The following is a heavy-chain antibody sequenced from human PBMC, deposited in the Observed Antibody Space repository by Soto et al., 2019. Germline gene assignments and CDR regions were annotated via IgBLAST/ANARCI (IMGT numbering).Heavy chain of an antibody. V-gene: IGHV5-10-1*01. CDR3: ARGWCSSTSCYPYFDY. Sequence: GESLKISCKGSGYSFTSYRISWVRQMPGKGLEWMGRIDPSDSYTNYSPSFQGHVTISADKSISTAYLQWSSLKASDTAMYYCARGWCSSTSCYPYFDYWGQGTLVTVSS. J-gene: IGHJ4*02. CDR1: GYSFTSYR. D-gene: IGHD2-2*01. CDR2: IDPSDSYT.